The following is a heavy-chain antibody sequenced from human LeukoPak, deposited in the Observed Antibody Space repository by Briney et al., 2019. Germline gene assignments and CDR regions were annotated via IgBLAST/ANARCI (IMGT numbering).Heavy chain of an antibody. V-gene: IGHV4-38-2*02. CDR3: ARDTIGIGLRLGEYTDY. CDR1: GYAIRSGFY. J-gene: IGHJ4*02. Sequence: PSETLSLTCGVSGYAIRSGFYWGWIRQPPGKGLEWIGSIYHSGSTYYNPSLKSRVTISVDTSENQFSLKVTSVTAADTAVYYCARDTIGIGLRLGEYTDYWGQGTLVTVSS. CDR2: IYHSGST. D-gene: IGHD3-16*01.